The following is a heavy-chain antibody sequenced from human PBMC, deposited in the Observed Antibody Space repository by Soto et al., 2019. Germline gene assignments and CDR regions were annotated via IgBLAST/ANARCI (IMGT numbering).Heavy chain of an antibody. J-gene: IGHJ4*02. Sequence: QAVGSLRLSRVASGFTFSNYVLSWGRQSPWKWLAWVSGIRARGDSPYYVDSVNGQFATSSDNSKHTLYLQMNSLRAEDTAVYYCAKVLSNINECFDSWGQGTLVTGSS. CDR2: IRARGDSP. V-gene: IGHV3-23*01. CDR3: AKVLSNINECFDS. CDR1: GFTFSNYV. D-gene: IGHD3-9*01.